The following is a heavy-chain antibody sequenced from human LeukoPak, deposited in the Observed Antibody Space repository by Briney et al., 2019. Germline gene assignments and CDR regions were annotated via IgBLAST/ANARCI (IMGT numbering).Heavy chain of an antibody. CDR1: GFTFSSYA. CDR2: ISGSGGST. CDR3: ARGGITMIVVVIASPFDY. V-gene: IGHV3-23*01. D-gene: IGHD3-22*01. Sequence: GGSLRLSCAASGFTFSSYAMSWVRQAPGKGLEWVSAISGSGGSTYYADSVKGRFTISRDNSKNTLYLQMNSLRAEDTAVYYRARGGITMIVVVIASPFDYWGQGTLVTVSS. J-gene: IGHJ4*02.